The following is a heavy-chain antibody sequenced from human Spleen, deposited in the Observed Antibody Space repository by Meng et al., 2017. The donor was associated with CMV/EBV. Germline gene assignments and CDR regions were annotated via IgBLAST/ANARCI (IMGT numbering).Heavy chain of an antibody. CDR3: ARGDPTWTGSGYSGMDV. Sequence: SETLSLTCTVSGGSVNSHYWSWIRQPPGKGLEWIGYIYYSGSTHYNPSLESRVTISVDTSKNQFSLKLTSVTAADTAVYYCARGDPTWTGSGYSGMDVWGQGTTVTVSS. D-gene: IGHD3/OR15-3a*01. J-gene: IGHJ6*02. CDR1: GGSVNSHY. CDR2: IYYSGST. V-gene: IGHV4-59*02.